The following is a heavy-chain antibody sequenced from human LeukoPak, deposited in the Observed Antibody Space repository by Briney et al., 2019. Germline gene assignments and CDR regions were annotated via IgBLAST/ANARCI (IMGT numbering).Heavy chain of an antibody. CDR1: GLIFRNFV. Sequence: GGSLRLSCTASGLIFRNFVMTWVRQAPGKGLEWVASFSSSGGHAHHADSVKGRFTISRDNSKNTVFLQMNSLRVEDTAVYYCTRVGYGDYVFFDYWGQGTLVAVCS. D-gene: IGHD4-17*01. J-gene: IGHJ4*02. CDR3: TRVGYGDYVFFDY. CDR2: FSSSGGHA. V-gene: IGHV3-23*01.